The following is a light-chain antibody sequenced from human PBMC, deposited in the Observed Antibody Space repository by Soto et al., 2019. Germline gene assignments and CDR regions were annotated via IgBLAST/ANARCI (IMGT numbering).Light chain of an antibody. CDR2: GAS. J-gene: IGKJ1*01. CDR1: QTVSSSY. Sequence: EIVLTQSPGTLSLSPGERATLSCRASQTVSSSYLAWYQQKPGQAPSLLIYGASSRATGIPDRFSGSGSGTDFTLTISRREPEDFAVYYCQQFRSSPLTFGHGTKVEIK. CDR3: QQFRSSPLT. V-gene: IGKV3-20*01.